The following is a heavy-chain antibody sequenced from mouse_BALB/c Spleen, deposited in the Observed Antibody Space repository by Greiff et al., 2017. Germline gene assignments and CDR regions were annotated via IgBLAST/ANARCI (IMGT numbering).Heavy chain of an antibody. V-gene: IGHV1-4*02. J-gene: IGHJ2*01. CDR1: GYTFTSYT. CDR3: AREESGGYFDY. CDR2: INPSSGYT. D-gene: IGHD3-2*02. Sequence: VQLQQSAAELARPGASVKMSCKASGYTFTSYTMHWVKQRPGQGLEWIGYINPSSGYTEYNQKFKDKTTLTADKSSSTAYMQLSSLTSEDSAVYYCAREESGGYFDYWGQGTTLTVSS.